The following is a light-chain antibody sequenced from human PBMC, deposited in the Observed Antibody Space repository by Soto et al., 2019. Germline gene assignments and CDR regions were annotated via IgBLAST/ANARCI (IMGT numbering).Light chain of an antibody. Sequence: QSVLTQPASVSGSPGQSITISCTGTSSDIGDSNYVSWYQQHPGKAPKLVIYDVSNRPSGVSNRFSGSKSANTASLTISGLQAEDEADYHCRSFRSSSTSYVFGPGTRSPS. CDR1: SSDIGDSNY. CDR2: DVS. CDR3: RSFRSSSTSYV. V-gene: IGLV2-14*03. J-gene: IGLJ1*01.